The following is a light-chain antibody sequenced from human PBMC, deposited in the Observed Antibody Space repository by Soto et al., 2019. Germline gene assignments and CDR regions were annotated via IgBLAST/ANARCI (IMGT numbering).Light chain of an antibody. V-gene: IGKV1-5*01. CDR3: QQYDTYPYT. CDR1: QSISSW. CDR2: DAS. J-gene: IGKJ2*01. Sequence: DIQMTQSPSTLSASVGDRVTITCRASQSISSWLAWYQQKPGKAPKLLIDDASTLGSGVPSRFSGSGSGTEFTLTISCLQPDDFSTYYCQQYDTYPYTFGQGTKLEI.